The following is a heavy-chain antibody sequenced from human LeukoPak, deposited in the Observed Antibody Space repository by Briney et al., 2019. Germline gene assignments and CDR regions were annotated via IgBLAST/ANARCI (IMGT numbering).Heavy chain of an antibody. V-gene: IGHV4-39*01. CDR2: IYYSGST. CDR1: GGSISSGSYY. D-gene: IGHD6-19*01. Sequence: SETLSLTCTVSGGSISSGSYYWGWIRQPPGKGLEWIGSIYYSGSTYYNPSLKSRVTISVDTSKNQFSLKLSSVTAADTAVYYCASSSGWSNFDYWGQGTLVTVSS. J-gene: IGHJ4*02. CDR3: ASSSGWSNFDY.